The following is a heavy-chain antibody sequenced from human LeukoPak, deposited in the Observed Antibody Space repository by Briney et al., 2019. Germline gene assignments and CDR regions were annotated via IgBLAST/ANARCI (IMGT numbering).Heavy chain of an antibody. CDR3: ASYYGSGSYYHEPYDAFDI. D-gene: IGHD3-10*01. CDR2: IYPGDSDT. J-gene: IGHJ3*02. Sequence: GASLKISCKGSGNSVTSYWIGWVRQMPGKGLKWMGIIYPGDSDTTYSPSFQGQVTMSADKSISTAYLQWSSLKASDTAMYYCASYYGSGSYYHEPYDAFDIWGQGTMVTVSS. CDR1: GNSVTSYW. V-gene: IGHV5-51*01.